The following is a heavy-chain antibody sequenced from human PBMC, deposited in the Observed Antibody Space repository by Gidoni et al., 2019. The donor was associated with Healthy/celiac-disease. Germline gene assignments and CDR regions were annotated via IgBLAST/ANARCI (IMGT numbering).Heavy chain of an antibody. CDR3: ARVSYAFDI. V-gene: IGHV4-34*01. CDR2: IKHIGRT. J-gene: IGHJ3*02. Sequence: QLQLQQWGAGLLTPSETLSPTCAVYGGSFSGYYWSWIRQPPGKVLEWIGEIKHIGRTNYNPSLKSRVTISVDTSKNQFSLKLSSVTAADTAVYYCARVSYAFDIWGQGTMVTVSS. CDR1: GGSFSGYY.